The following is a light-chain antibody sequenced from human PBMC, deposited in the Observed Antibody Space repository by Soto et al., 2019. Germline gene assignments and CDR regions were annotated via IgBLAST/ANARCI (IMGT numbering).Light chain of an antibody. CDR2: DVS. CDR3: SSYTSSSTLA. Sequence: QSVLTQPASVSGSPGQSITISCTRTSSDVGGYNYVSWYQQHPGKAPKLMIYDVSNRPSGVSNRFSGSKSGNTASLTISGLQAEDEADYYCSSYTSSSTLAFGTGTKSPS. CDR1: SSDVGGYNY. J-gene: IGLJ1*01. V-gene: IGLV2-14*01.